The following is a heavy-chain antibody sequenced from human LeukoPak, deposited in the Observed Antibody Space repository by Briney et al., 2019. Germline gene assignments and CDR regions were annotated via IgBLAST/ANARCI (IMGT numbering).Heavy chain of an antibody. J-gene: IGHJ4*02. D-gene: IGHD3-10*01. CDR1: GGSISSYY. V-gene: IGHV4-59*01. CDR2: IYYSGST. Sequence: SETLSLTCTVSGGSISSYYWSWIRQPPGKGLEWIGYIYYSGSTNYNPSLKSRVTISVDTSKNQFSLKLSSVTAADTAVYYCAREEKLSYMVRRPFDYWGQGTLVTVSS. CDR3: AREEKLSYMVRRPFDY.